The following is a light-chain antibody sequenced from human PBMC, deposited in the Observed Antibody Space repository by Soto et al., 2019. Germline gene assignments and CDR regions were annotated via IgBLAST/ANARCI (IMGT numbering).Light chain of an antibody. CDR1: QRVSNNF. CDR3: QQYGSTPWT. Sequence: VVLTQFPGTLSLSPGETATLSCGASQRVSNNFLGWYQQKPGLPPRLLIYDATSRANGIPERFSGRGSGTNFTLTISRLEHEDFAVYYCQQYGSTPWTFGRGTKVEMK. CDR2: DAT. V-gene: IGKV3D-20*01. J-gene: IGKJ1*01.